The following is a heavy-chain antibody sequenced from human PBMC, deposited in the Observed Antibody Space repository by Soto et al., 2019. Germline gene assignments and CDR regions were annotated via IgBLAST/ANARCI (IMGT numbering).Heavy chain of an antibody. Sequence: QVQLVQSGAEEKKPGASVKVSCKTSGYTFTSYAMHWVRQAPGQWLEWMGWINAGNGNTKYSQKFQGRVTITRDTSASTAYMDLSSLRSEDTAAYYCARSIVVVTALDYWGQGTLVTVSS. CDR1: GYTFTSYA. V-gene: IGHV1-3*05. CDR3: ARSIVVVTALDY. J-gene: IGHJ4*02. CDR2: INAGNGNT. D-gene: IGHD2-21*02.